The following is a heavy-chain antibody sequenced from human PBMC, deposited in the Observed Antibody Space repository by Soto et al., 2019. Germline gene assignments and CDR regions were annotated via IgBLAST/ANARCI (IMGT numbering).Heavy chain of an antibody. CDR3: AKGRTPGCSGCSCTIRNGFDP. Sequence: DVQLLQSGGGLVQPGGSLSLSCAAPGFTIGSDAMSWVRQAPGKGLEWVSAISGSGGYTLYADSVRGRFNISRDNSRNTLYRKRNSFRVEGTAIYYCAKGRTPGCSGCSCTIRNGFDPWGQGTLVTVSS. CDR1: GFTIGSDA. D-gene: IGHD2-15*01. CDR2: ISGSGGYT. J-gene: IGHJ5*02. V-gene: IGHV3-23*01.